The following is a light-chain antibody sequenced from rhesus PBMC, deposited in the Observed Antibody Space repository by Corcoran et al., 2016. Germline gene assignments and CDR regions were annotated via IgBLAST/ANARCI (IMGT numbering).Light chain of an antibody. CDR1: QGISSW. J-gene: IGKJ1*01. CDR3: QQYNSAPWT. Sequence: DIQMTQSPSSLSASVGDRVTITCRASQGISSWLAWYQQKPGKAPKLLIYKACSLQSGGPSRFSGSGTGTHFTLPISSLQAEDFATYYCQQYNSAPWTFGQGTKVEIK. V-gene: IGKV1-21*01. CDR2: KAC.